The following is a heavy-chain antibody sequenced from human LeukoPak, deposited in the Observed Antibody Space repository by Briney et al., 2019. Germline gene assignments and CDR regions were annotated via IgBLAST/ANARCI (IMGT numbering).Heavy chain of an antibody. CDR1: GFTFSSYS. D-gene: IGHD6-19*01. J-gene: IGHJ4*02. CDR2: ISSSSSTI. V-gene: IGHV3-48*01. Sequence: GGSLRLSCAASGFTFSSYSMNWVRQAPGKGLEWVSYISSSSSTIYYADSVKGRFTISRDNAKNSLYLQMNSLRAEDTAVYYCARDGLNFDYWGQGTLVTVSS. CDR3: ARDGLNFDY.